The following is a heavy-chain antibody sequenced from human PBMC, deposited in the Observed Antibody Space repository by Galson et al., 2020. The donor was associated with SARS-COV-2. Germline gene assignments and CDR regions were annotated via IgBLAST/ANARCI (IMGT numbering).Heavy chain of an antibody. CDR1: GYTFTSYG. J-gene: IGHJ5*02. Sequence: ASVKVSCKASGYTFTSYGISWVRPAPGQGLAWMGWISAYNGNTNYAQKLQGRVTMTTDTSTSTAYMELRSLRSDDTAVYYCARGADYGDYENWFDPWGQGTLVTVSS. CDR2: ISAYNGNT. D-gene: IGHD4-17*01. V-gene: IGHV1-18*01. CDR3: ARGADYGDYENWFDP.